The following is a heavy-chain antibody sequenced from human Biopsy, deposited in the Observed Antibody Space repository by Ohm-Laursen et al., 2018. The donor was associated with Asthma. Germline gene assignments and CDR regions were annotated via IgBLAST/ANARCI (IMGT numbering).Heavy chain of an antibody. J-gene: IGHJ3*01. CDR2: VNIGNGNT. CDR1: GYNFISSG. V-gene: IGHV1-3*04. CDR3: ARTYYDFLTGQVKDVFGV. Sequence: GASVTASCQAAGYNFISSGIQWVSQAPGQRLEWMGWVNIGNGNTKYSQKFQGRATITRDTSASTAYMELRSLRSEDTATYYCARTYYDFLTGQVKDVFGVWGQGTMVTVSS. D-gene: IGHD3-9*01.